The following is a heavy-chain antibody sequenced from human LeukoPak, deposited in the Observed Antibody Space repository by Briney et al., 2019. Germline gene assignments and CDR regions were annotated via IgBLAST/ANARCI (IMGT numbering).Heavy chain of an antibody. Sequence: SETLSPTCTVSGGSISNNYWSWIRQPPGKGLEWIGYIYYSGSTNYNPSLKSRVTISVDTSKNQFSLKLSSVTAADTAVYYCARGGWSNDYWGQGTLVTVSS. CDR1: GGSISNNY. CDR2: IYYSGST. V-gene: IGHV4-59*01. J-gene: IGHJ4*02. D-gene: IGHD2-15*01. CDR3: ARGGWSNDY.